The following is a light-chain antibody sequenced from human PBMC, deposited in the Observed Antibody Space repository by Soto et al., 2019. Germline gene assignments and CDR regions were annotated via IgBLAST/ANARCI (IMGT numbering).Light chain of an antibody. J-gene: IGKJ4*01. CDR1: QVISRY. V-gene: IGKV1-39*01. CDR2: SAS. Sequence: DIQMTQSPSSLSASVGDSVTITCRASQVISRYLGWYQQKPGKAPILLISSASSLQSGVPSRFSGSGSRTDFTLTISSLQPEDFATYYCQQSYSTPLTFGGGTKVEIK. CDR3: QQSYSTPLT.